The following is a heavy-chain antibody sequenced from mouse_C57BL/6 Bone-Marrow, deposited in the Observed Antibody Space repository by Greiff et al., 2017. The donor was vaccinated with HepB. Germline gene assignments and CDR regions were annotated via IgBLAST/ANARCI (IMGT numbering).Heavy chain of an antibody. J-gene: IGHJ4*01. V-gene: IGHV2-9-1*01. D-gene: IGHD1-1*01. CDR1: GFSLTSYA. CDR2: IWTGGGT. Sequence: VQLQESGPGLVAPSQSLSITCTVSGFSLTSYAISWVRQPPGKGLEWLGVIWTGGGTNYNSALKYRMSISKDNSKSQVFLKMNSLQTDDTARYYCARNPYYGSSYRDYAMDYWGQGTSVTVSS. CDR3: ARNPYYGSSYRDYAMDY.